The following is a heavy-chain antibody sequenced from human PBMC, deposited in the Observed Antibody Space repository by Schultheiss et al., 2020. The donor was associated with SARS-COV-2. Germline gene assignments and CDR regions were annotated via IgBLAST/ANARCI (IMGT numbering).Heavy chain of an antibody. V-gene: IGHV4-34*01. CDR1: GGSFSGYY. Sequence: GSLRLSCAVYGGSFSGYYWSWIRQPPGKGLEWIGYVYYSGSTDYNSSLKSRVTISVDTSKNHFSLRLSSVTAADTAVYYCARRVWGLQDLGVDTWGQGTLVTVSS. CDR2: VYYSGST. CDR3: ARRVWGLQDLGVDT. J-gene: IGHJ5*02. D-gene: IGHD3-16*01.